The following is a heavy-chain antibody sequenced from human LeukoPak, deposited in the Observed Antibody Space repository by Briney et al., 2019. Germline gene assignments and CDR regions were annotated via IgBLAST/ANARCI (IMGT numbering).Heavy chain of an antibody. CDR1: GYTFTSNY. CDR2: ISPSGGST. Sequence: ASVKISCTAFGYTFTSNYMYWVCHAPGQGPEWMGVISPSGGSTTYAQKFQGRVTLTRDMSTSTDYLELSSLRSEDTAVYYGARDNSVRDEAWWFNPWGQGTLVTVSS. CDR3: ARDNSVRDEAWWFNP. D-gene: IGHD5-24*01. J-gene: IGHJ5*02. V-gene: IGHV1-46*01.